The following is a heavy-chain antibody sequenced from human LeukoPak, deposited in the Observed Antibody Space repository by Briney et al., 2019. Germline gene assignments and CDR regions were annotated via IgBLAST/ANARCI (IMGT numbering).Heavy chain of an antibody. J-gene: IGHJ1*01. V-gene: IGHV5-51*01. CDR2: IYPGDSAT. D-gene: IGHD1-26*01. Sequence: KAGESLKISCKVSGYSFTSYWIAWVRQMPGKGLEWMGIIYPGDSATRYSPSFQGQVTISADKSINTAYLQWNSLKASDTAMYYCARHGFTGTFSEYLQHWGQGTLVTVSS. CDR3: ARHGFTGTFSEYLQH. CDR1: GYSFTSYW.